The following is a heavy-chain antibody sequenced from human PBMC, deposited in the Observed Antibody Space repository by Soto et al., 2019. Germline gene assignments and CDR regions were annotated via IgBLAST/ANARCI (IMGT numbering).Heavy chain of an antibody. Sequence: EVQLLESGGDLVQPGGSLRLSCAASGFNFGAYAMTWVRQAPGKGLEWVSAISGSGDGTYYADSVKGRFTISRDNPKNTLYLQMNSLRAEDTAMYYCAKDICSTSRCYFAPWGQGTLVTVSS. V-gene: IGHV3-23*01. CDR1: GFNFGAYA. J-gene: IGHJ5*02. CDR2: ISGSGDGT. D-gene: IGHD2-2*01. CDR3: AKDICSTSRCYFAP.